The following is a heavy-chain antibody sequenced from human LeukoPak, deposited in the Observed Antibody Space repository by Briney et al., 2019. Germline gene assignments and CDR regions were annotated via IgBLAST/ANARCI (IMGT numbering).Heavy chain of an antibody. V-gene: IGHV3-74*01. CDR3: ARDFDMGITPGDDFDF. D-gene: IGHD3-9*01. CDR2: IKEDGTNT. Sequence: PGGSLRLSCAASGFSFSKYWMHWVRKTPGEGLVWVSRIKEDGTNTSYADSVKGRFTISRDNARNTVFLQMNSLRAEDTAVYYCARDFDMGITPGDDFDFWGQGTLVTVSS. J-gene: IGHJ4*02. CDR1: GFSFSKYW.